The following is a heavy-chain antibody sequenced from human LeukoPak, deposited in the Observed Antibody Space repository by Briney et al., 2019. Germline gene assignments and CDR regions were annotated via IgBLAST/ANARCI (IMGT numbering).Heavy chain of an antibody. CDR1: GFSFSSFE. Sequence: PGGSLRLSCAASGFSFSSFEMHWVRQAPGKGLEWISYIGTRSDITYYADSVRGRFTISRDNAKNSLYLQTNSLRAEDTAVYYCARDLGYSSGWFSYWGQGSLVTVSS. J-gene: IGHJ4*02. CDR3: ARDLGYSSGWFSY. D-gene: IGHD6-19*01. CDR2: IGTRSDIT. V-gene: IGHV3-48*03.